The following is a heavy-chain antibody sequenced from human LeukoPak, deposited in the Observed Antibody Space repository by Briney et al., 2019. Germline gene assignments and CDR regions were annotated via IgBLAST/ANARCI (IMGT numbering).Heavy chain of an antibody. CDR1: GGSFSGYY. Sequence: PSETLSLTCAVYGGSFSGYYWSWIRQPPGKGLEWIGEINHSGSTNYNPSLKSRVTISVDTSKNQFSLKLSSVTAADTALYYCARHVSGRWFGDDYPYYADVWGQGTTVT. J-gene: IGHJ6*02. D-gene: IGHD3-10*01. CDR3: ARHVSGRWFGDDYPYYADV. V-gene: IGHV4-34*01. CDR2: INHSGST.